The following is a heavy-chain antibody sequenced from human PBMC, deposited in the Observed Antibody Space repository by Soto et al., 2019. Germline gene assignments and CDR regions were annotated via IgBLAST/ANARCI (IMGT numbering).Heavy chain of an antibody. CDR3: ARGDGRGSSFRWGDAFDI. D-gene: IGHD6-13*01. Sequence: SETLSLTCAVYGGSFSGYYWSWIRQPPGKGLEWIGEINHSGSTNYNPSLKSRVTISVDTSKNQFSLKLSSVTAADTAVYYCARGDGRGSSFRWGDAFDIWGQGTMVTVSS. J-gene: IGHJ3*02. CDR1: GGSFSGYY. CDR2: INHSGST. V-gene: IGHV4-34*01.